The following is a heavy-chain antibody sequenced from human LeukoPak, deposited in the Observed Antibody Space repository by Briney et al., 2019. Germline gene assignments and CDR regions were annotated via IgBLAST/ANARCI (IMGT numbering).Heavy chain of an antibody. V-gene: IGHV4-59*02. CDR1: GGSVSSYY. Sequence: SETLSLTCTVSGGSVSSYYWSWIRQPPGKGLERIGYIYYSGSTNYNPSLKSRVTISVDTSKNQFSLKLSSVTAADTAVYYCARGGYYYDSSGTIYYWGQGTLVTVSS. CDR2: IYYSGST. D-gene: IGHD3-22*01. J-gene: IGHJ4*02. CDR3: ARGGYYYDSSGTIYY.